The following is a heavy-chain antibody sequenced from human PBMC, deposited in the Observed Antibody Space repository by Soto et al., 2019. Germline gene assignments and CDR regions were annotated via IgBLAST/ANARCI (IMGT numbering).Heavy chain of an antibody. D-gene: IGHD3-22*01. CDR1: EDTFRNYA. Sequence: QVELVQSGAEVKKPGSSVKVSCQASEDTFRNYAISWVRQAPGQGLEWMGGIIPIVGTANYAQKFQGRVTITEDTSTNTLYLVLSSLRSEDTAVYYCASTKYDSSAYYYWYLGLWGRGTLVTVSS. V-gene: IGHV1-69*06. CDR3: ASTKYDSSAYYYWYLGL. CDR2: IIPIVGTA. J-gene: IGHJ2*01.